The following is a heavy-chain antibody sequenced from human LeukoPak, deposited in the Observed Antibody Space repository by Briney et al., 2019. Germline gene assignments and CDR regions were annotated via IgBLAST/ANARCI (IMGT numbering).Heavy chain of an antibody. D-gene: IGHD3-10*01. CDR2: ISGSGGST. Sequence: GGSLRLSCTASGFSFSIYALSWVRQAPGKGLEWVSAISGSGGSTYYADSVKGRFTISRDNSKNTLYLQMYSLRAEDTAVYYCAKVTSGSGSYYPHFDYWGQGTLVTVSS. J-gene: IGHJ4*02. CDR1: GFSFSIYA. V-gene: IGHV3-23*01. CDR3: AKVTSGSGSYYPHFDY.